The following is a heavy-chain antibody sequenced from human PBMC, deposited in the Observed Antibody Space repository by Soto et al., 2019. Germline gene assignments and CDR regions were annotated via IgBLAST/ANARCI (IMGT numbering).Heavy chain of an antibody. D-gene: IGHD3-22*01. V-gene: IGHV3-33*01. CDR1: GFTFSTHG. CDR3: TTPQSRYYYDSSGYIDY. Sequence: GGSLRLSCAASGFTFSTHGMHWVRQAPGKGLEWVALIWFDGSDKYYADSVKGRFTISRDNSKNTLYLQMNSLRAEDTAVYYCTTPQSRYYYDSSGYIDYWGQGTLVTVSS. CDR2: IWFDGSDK. J-gene: IGHJ4*02.